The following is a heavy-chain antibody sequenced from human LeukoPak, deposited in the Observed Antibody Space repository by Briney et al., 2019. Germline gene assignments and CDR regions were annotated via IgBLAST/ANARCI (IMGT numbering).Heavy chain of an antibody. D-gene: IGHD6-13*01. Sequence: PSETLSLTCAVYGGSFSGYYWSWIRQPPGKGLEWIGEINHSGSTNYNPSLKSRVTISVDTSKNQFSLKLSSVTAADTAVYYCARGLGAAADFYYFDYWGQRTLVTVSS. V-gene: IGHV4-34*01. CDR2: INHSGST. J-gene: IGHJ4*02. CDR1: GGSFSGYY. CDR3: ARGLGAAADFYYFDY.